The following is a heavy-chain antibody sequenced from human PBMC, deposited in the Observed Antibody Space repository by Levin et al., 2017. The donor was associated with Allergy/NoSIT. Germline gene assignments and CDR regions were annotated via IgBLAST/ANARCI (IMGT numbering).Heavy chain of an antibody. J-gene: IGHJ1*01. Sequence: PGGSLRLSCAASGFTFSSYGMHWVRQAPGKGLEWVAVIWYDGSNKYYADSVKGRFTISRDNSKNTLYLQMNSLRAEDTAVYYCASPGSSGSYYEYFQHWGQGTLVTVSS. D-gene: IGHD1-26*01. CDR1: GFTFSSYG. V-gene: IGHV3-33*01. CDR3: ASPGSSGSYYEYFQH. CDR2: IWYDGSNK.